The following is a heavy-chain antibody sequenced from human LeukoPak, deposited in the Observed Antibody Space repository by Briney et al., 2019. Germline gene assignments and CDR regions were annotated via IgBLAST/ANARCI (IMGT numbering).Heavy chain of an antibody. CDR2: IYYDGST. V-gene: IGHV4-61*01. CDR3: ARGLFSGSYPPRY. CDR1: GGSVSSGSYY. J-gene: IGHJ4*02. D-gene: IGHD1-26*01. Sequence: SETLSLTCTVSGGSVSSGSYYWSWIRQPPGKGLEWIGYIYYDGSTNYNPSLESRVTISVDASKNQFSLRLNSVTAADTAVYYCARGLFSGSYPPRYWGQGALVTVSS.